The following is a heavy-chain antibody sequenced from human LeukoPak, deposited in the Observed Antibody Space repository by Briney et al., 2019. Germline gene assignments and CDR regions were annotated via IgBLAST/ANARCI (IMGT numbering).Heavy chain of an antibody. D-gene: IGHD3-22*01. CDR3: AKNPMIVVVITFFDY. CDR1: GFTFSSYG. J-gene: IGHJ4*02. Sequence: GGSLRLSCAASGFTFSSYGMSWVRQAPGRGLEWVSAISGSGGSTYYADSVKGRFTISRDNSKNTLYLQMNSLRAEDTAVYYCAKNPMIVVVITFFDYWGQGTLVTVSS. V-gene: IGHV3-23*01. CDR2: ISGSGGST.